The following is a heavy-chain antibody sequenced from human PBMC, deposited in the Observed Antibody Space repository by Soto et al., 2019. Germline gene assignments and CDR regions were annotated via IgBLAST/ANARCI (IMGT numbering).Heavy chain of an antibody. Sequence: EVQLLESGGGLVQPGGSLRLSCAASEFTFSTYAMSWVRQAPGKGLEWVSAISGSGGSTYYADSVKGRFTISRDTSKNTLYLQMNSLRAEDTALYYCAKGWYQDWYFDLWGRGTLVTVSS. CDR3: AKGWYQDWYFDL. CDR2: ISGSGGST. D-gene: IGHD2-2*01. CDR1: EFTFSTYA. J-gene: IGHJ2*01. V-gene: IGHV3-23*01.